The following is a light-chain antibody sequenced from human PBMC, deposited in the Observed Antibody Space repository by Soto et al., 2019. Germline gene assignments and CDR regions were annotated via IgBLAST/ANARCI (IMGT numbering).Light chain of an antibody. V-gene: IGKV4-1*01. CDR3: QQYYSTPS. CDR1: QSVLYSSNNKNY. CDR2: WAS. Sequence: DSVLPQSPDSLAVSLGERSTIHCNSSQSVLYSSNNKNYLAWYQQKPGQPPKLLIYWASTRESGVPDRFSGSGSGTDFTLTISSLQAEDVAVYYCQQYYSTPSFGGGTKVDIK. J-gene: IGKJ4*01.